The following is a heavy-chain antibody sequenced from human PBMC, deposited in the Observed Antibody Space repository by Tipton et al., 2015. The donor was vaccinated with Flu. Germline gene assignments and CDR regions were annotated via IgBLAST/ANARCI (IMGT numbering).Heavy chain of an antibody. CDR2: IYTDGRA. V-gene: IGHV4-4*07. Sequence: TLSLTCTASGGSINNFYWSWIRQPAGKGLEFIGRIYTDGRADYKPSLRSRVTMSIDTSKNQFSLKLISLTAADTAMYYCARDSSEMPTILAYWGQGTLVTVSS. CDR3: ARDSSEMPTILAY. D-gene: IGHD5-24*01. J-gene: IGHJ4*02. CDR1: GGSINNFY.